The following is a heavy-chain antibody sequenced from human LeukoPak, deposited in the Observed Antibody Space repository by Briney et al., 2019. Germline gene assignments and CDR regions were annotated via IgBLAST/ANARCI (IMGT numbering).Heavy chain of an antibody. CDR3: AKYRLPLSSAYYYVPFDY. CDR1: RFTFSSSA. Sequence: QPGGSLRLSCAASRFTFSSSAMSWVRQAPGKGLGWVSAISGSGGSTYYADSVKGRFTISRDNSKNTLYLQMNSLRAEDTAVYYCAKYRLPLSSAYYYVPFDYWGQGTLVTVSS. J-gene: IGHJ4*02. D-gene: IGHD3-22*01. V-gene: IGHV3-23*01. CDR2: ISGSGGST.